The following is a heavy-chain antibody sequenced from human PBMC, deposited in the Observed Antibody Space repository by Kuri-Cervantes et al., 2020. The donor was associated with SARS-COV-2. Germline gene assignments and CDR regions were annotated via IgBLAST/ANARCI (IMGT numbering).Heavy chain of an antibody. V-gene: IGHV1-2*04. J-gene: IGHJ6*02. Sequence: ASVKVSCKASGYTFTGYYMHWVRQAPGQGLEWMGWINPNSGGTNYAQKFQGWVTMTRDTSISTAYMELSRLRSDDTAVYYCARELVVVPAAEQNGYYYYGMDVWGQGTTVTVSS. CDR2: INPNSGGT. CDR1: GYTFTGYY. D-gene: IGHD2-2*01. CDR3: ARELVVVPAAEQNGYYYYGMDV.